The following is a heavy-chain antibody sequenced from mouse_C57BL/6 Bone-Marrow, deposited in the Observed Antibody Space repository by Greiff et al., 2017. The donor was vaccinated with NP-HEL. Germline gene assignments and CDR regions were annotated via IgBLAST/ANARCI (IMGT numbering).Heavy chain of an antibody. V-gene: IGHV1-18*01. Sequence: EVQLQQSGPELVKPGASVKTPCKASGYTFTDYNMDWVKQSHGKSLEWIGDINPNNGGPIYNQKFKGKATLTVDKSSSTAYMEIRSLTSEDTAVYYCARGGWLLLYAMDYWGQGTSVTVSS. D-gene: IGHD2-3*01. CDR2: INPNNGGP. CDR3: ARGGWLLLYAMDY. CDR1: GYTFTDYN. J-gene: IGHJ4*01.